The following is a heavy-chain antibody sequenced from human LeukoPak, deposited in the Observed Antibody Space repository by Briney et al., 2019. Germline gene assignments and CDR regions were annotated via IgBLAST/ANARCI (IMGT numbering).Heavy chain of an antibody. Sequence: SETLSLTCTVSGGSISSYYWSWIRQPPGKGLEWIGEINHSGSTNYNPSLKSRVTISVDTSKNQFSLKLSSVTAADTAVYYCASVATSVFGVVIPIDYWGQGILVTVSS. J-gene: IGHJ4*02. V-gene: IGHV4-34*01. CDR1: GGSISSYY. CDR2: INHSGST. D-gene: IGHD3-3*01. CDR3: ASVATSVFGVVIPIDY.